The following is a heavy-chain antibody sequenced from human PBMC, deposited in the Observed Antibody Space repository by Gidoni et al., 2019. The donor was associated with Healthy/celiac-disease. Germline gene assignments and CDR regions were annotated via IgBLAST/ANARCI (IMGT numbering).Heavy chain of an antibody. CDR2: SSGSGGST. J-gene: IGHJ4*02. CDR3: ATQALERITIFGVVPLTGDY. V-gene: IGHV3-23*01. CDR1: GFPFSSHA. Sequence: DVQLLEAGGGLVQLGGPLRSPCAPSGFPFSSHAMSWVRQAPGKGLEWVYASSGSGGSTYYADSVKGLFTISKDNAKNTLYLQMNSLRAEDTAVYYCATQALERITIFGVVPLTGDYWGQGTLVTVSS. D-gene: IGHD3-3*01.